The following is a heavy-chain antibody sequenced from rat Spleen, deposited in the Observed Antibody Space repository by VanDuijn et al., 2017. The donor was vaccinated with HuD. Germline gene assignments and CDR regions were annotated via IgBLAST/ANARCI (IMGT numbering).Heavy chain of an antibody. Sequence: EVQLVESGGGLVQPRRSLKLSCAASGFTFSNYGMAWVRQAPTQGPEWVASISTGGGNTYSRDSVKGRFTISRDSAKNTLYLQMDSLRSEDTATYYCARFGYYYDVNYYPYYFDSWGQGVMVTVSS. D-gene: IGHD1-12*02. V-gene: IGHV5S13*01. CDR2: ISTGGGNT. J-gene: IGHJ2*01. CDR3: ARFGYYYDVNYYPYYFDS. CDR1: GFTFSNYG.